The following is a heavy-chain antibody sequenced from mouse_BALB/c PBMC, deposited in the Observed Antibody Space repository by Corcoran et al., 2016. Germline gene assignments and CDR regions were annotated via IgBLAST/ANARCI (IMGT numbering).Heavy chain of an antibody. V-gene: IGHV14-1*02. J-gene: IGHJ4*01. CDR2: IDPENGNT. CDR1: GFNIKDYY. D-gene: IGHD1-2*01. Sequence: EVQLQQSGAELVRPGALVKLSCKASGFNIKDYYMHWVKQRPEQGLEWIGWIDPENGNTIYDPKFQGKASITADTSSNTAYLHLSSLTSEDTAVYYCARHYGYAMDYWGQGTSVIVSS. CDR3: ARHYGYAMDY.